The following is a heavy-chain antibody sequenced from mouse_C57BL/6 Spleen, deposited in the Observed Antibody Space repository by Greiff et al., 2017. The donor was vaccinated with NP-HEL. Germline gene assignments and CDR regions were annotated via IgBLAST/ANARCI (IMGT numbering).Heavy chain of an antibody. CDR3: ARRAYGSSNYAMDY. D-gene: IGHD1-1*01. Sequence: VQLQQPGAELVKPGASVKLSCKASGYTFTSYWMHWVKQRPGQGLEWIGMIHPNSGSTNYNEKFKSKATLTVDKSSSTAYMQLSSLTSEDSAVYYCARRAYGSSNYAMDYWGQGTSVTVSS. CDR1: GYTFTSYW. V-gene: IGHV1-64*01. CDR2: IHPNSGST. J-gene: IGHJ4*01.